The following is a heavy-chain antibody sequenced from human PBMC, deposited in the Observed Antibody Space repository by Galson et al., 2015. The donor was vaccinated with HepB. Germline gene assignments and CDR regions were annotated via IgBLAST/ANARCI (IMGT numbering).Heavy chain of an antibody. V-gene: IGHV3-30-3*01. CDR1: GFTFSSYA. D-gene: IGHD2-15*01. CDR3: ARGQWGYCSGGSCHSPLGY. Sequence: SLRLSCAASGFTFSSYAMHWVRQAPGKGLEWVAVISYDGSNKYYADSVKGRFTISRDNSKNTLYLQMNSLRAEDTAVYYCARGQWGYCSGGSCHSPLGYWGQGTLVTVSS. J-gene: IGHJ4*02. CDR2: ISYDGSNK.